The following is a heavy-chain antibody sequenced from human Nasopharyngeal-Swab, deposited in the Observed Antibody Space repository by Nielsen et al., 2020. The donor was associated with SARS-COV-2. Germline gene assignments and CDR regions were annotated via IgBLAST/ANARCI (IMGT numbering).Heavy chain of an antibody. V-gene: IGHV4-34*01. D-gene: IGHD2-2*01. CDR2: INHGGST. Sequence: RQAPGKGLEWIGEINHGGSTNYNPSLKSRVTISVDTSENRFSLKLSSVTAADTAVYYCARIEDCSSTSCYDYLDYWGQGTLVTVSS. J-gene: IGHJ4*02. CDR3: ARIEDCSSTSCYDYLDY.